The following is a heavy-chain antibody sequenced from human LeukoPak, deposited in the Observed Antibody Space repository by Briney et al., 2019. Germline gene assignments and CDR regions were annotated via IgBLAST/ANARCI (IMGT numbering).Heavy chain of an antibody. V-gene: IGHV1-69*13. CDR2: IIPIFGTA. D-gene: IGHD3-10*01. CDR1: GGTFSSYA. CDR3: AVGGGSGSYCWV. Sequence: SVKVSCKASGGTFSSYAISWVRQAPGQGLEWMGGIIPIFGTANYAQKFQGRVTITADESTSTAYMELRSLRSDDTAVYYCAVGGGSGSYCWVWGQGTLVTVSS. J-gene: IGHJ4*02.